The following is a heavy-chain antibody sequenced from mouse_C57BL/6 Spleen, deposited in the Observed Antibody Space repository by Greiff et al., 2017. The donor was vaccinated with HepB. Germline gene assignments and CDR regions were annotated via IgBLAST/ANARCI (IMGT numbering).Heavy chain of an antibody. CDR2: IDPETGGT. J-gene: IGHJ3*01. D-gene: IGHD2-5*01. CDR3: TLYSNSAWFAY. V-gene: IGHV1-15*01. CDR1: GYTFTDYE. Sequence: VKLQQSGAELVRPGASVTLSCKASGYTFTDYEMHWVKQTPVHGLEWIGAIDPETGGTAYNQKFKGKAILTADKSSSTAYMELRSLTSEDSAVYYCTLYSNSAWFAYWGQGTLVTVSA.